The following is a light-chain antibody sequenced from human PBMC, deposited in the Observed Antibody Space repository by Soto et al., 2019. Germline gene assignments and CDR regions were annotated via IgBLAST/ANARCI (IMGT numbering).Light chain of an antibody. CDR1: QGISSN. J-gene: IGKJ5*01. CDR2: AAS. V-gene: IGKV1-9*01. Sequence: DIQLTQSPSFLSASVGDRVTITCRASQGISSNLAWYQQKPGKAPKLLIYAASTLQSGVPSRFSGSGSGTEFTLRISSLQPEDFANYYCEQVYSYPITFGQGTRLEIK. CDR3: EQVYSYPIT.